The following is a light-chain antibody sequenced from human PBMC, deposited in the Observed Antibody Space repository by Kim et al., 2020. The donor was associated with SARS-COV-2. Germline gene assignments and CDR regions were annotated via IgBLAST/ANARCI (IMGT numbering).Light chain of an antibody. Sequence: PASISCRSSQSLVHSDGNTYFNWYQQRPGQSPRRLIYKVSNRDSGVPDRFSGSASGTDFTLEISRVEADDVGIYYCLQGTLWPWTFGQGTKVDIK. CDR2: KVS. CDR1: QSLVHSDGNTY. J-gene: IGKJ1*01. V-gene: IGKV2-30*02. CDR3: LQGTLWPWT.